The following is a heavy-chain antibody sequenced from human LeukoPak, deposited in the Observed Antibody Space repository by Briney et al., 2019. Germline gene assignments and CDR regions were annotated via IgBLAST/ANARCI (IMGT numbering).Heavy chain of an antibody. Sequence: PSETLSLTCTVSGGSISSYYWSWIRQPPGKGLEWIGYIYYIGITNYNPSLKSRVTISVDTSKNQFSLKLSSVTAADTAVYYCATLTYGSGSYYNPWGQGTLVTVSS. CDR2: IYYIGIT. J-gene: IGHJ5*02. CDR1: GGSISSYY. V-gene: IGHV4-59*08. D-gene: IGHD3-10*01. CDR3: ATLTYGSGSYYNP.